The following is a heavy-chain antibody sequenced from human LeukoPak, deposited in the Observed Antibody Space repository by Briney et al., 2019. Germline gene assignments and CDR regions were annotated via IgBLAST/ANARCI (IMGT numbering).Heavy chain of an antibody. J-gene: IGHJ4*02. Sequence: PGGSLRLSCAASGFTFSSSYWMHWVRQAPGKGLVWVSRVNSDGSSTRYADSVKGRFTISRDNAKNTLYLQMTSLRAEDTAVYFCARGGEGYYFDHWGQGTLVTVSS. V-gene: IGHV3-74*01. CDR3: ARGGEGYYFDH. CDR2: VNSDGSST. D-gene: IGHD1-26*01. CDR1: GFTFSSSYW.